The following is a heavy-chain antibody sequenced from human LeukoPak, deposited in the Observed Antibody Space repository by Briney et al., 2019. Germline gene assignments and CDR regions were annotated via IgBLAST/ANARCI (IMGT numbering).Heavy chain of an antibody. D-gene: IGHD2-21*02. Sequence: GGSLRLSCAASGFTFSGSAMHWVRQASGKGLEWVGRIRSKANSYATAYAASVKGRFTISRDDSKNTAYLQMNSLKTEDTAIYYCTRHFDFGGDPPNYFDYWGQGTLVTVSS. CDR3: TRHFDFGGDPPNYFDY. J-gene: IGHJ4*02. CDR1: GFTFSGSA. V-gene: IGHV3-73*01. CDR2: IRSKANSYAT.